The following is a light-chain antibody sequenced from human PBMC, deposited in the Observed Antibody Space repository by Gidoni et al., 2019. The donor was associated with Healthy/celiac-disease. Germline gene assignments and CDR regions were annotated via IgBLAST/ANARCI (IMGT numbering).Light chain of an antibody. J-gene: IGKJ1*01. CDR1: QSISSW. Sequence: DIQMTQSPSTLSASVGDRVTITCRASQSISSWLAWYQQKPGKAPKLLTYDASSLESGVPSRFSGSGSGTEFTLTISSLQPDDFATYYCQQYNRYSWTFGQGTKVEIK. CDR3: QQYNRYSWT. V-gene: IGKV1-5*01. CDR2: DAS.